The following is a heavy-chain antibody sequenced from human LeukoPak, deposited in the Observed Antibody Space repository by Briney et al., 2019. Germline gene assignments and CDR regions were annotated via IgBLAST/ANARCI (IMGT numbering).Heavy chain of an antibody. V-gene: IGHV3-64*01. CDR3: ARRKDAFDI. CDR2: ISSNGGST. D-gene: IGHD1-14*01. J-gene: IGHJ3*02. Sequence: TGGSLRLSCAASGFTFSSYAMYWVRQAPGKGLEYVSAISSNGGSTYYANSVKGRFTISRDNSKNTLYLQMGSLRAEDMAVYYCARRKDAFDIWGQGTMVTVSS. CDR1: GFTFSSYA.